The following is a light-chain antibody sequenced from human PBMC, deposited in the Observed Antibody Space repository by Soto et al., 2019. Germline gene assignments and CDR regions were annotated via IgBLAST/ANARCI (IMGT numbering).Light chain of an antibody. CDR2: GAS. CDR3: QQFSSYPLT. Sequence: EIVMTQSPATVPVSPGEGGTLGSRASQSVSIDLAWYQQKPGQAPRLLIYGASTRATDIPATFTGSGSGTDFTLTISRLEPEDFAVYYCQQFSSYPLTFGGGTKVDIK. CDR1: QSVSID. V-gene: IGKV3-15*01. J-gene: IGKJ4*01.